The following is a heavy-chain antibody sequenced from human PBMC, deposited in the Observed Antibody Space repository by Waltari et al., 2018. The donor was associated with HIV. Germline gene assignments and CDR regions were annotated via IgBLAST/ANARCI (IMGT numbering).Heavy chain of an antibody. Sequence: QVQLQESGPGLVKPSETLSLTCTVSGGSVSSYYWNWFGPPPGKGLEWIAYIYNSGSTNYNPSLKSRVTISVDTSKNQFSLELSSVTAADTAVYYCARGRHSSGYSLWYFDLWGRGTLVTVSS. V-gene: IGHV4-59*02. J-gene: IGHJ2*01. CDR1: GGSVSSYY. CDR3: ARGRHSSGYSLWYFDL. CDR2: IYNSGST. D-gene: IGHD3-22*01.